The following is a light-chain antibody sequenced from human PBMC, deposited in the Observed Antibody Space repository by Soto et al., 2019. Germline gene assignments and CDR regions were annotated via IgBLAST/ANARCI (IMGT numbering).Light chain of an antibody. Sequence: QSVLTQPASVSGSPGQSITISCTGTSSDLGGYNYVSWYQHHPGKAPKLMIYQVSNRPSGVSNRFSGYKSGNTASLTISGLQAEDEADYYCCSYTSSSPYVFGTGTKVTVL. V-gene: IGLV2-14*01. CDR1: SSDLGGYNY. J-gene: IGLJ1*01. CDR2: QVS. CDR3: CSYTSSSPYV.